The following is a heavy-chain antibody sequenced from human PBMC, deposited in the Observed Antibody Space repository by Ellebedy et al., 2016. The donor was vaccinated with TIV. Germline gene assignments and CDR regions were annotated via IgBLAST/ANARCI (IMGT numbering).Heavy chain of an antibody. D-gene: IGHD2-15*01. V-gene: IGHV4-31*03. CDR3: ARARVNRDIAYGNWFDP. CDR2: TYYSGST. Sequence: SETLSLTXTVSGDSISSGDHYWSWIRQYPGKGLEWIGNTYYSGSTYYNPSLKSRLTISVDTSKSQFSLRLSSVTAADTARYYCARARVNRDIAYGNWFDPWGQGTLVTVSS. CDR1: GDSISSGDHY. J-gene: IGHJ5*02.